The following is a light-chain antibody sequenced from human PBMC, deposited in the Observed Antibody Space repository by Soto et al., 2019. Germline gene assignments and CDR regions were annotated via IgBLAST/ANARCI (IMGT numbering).Light chain of an antibody. CDR3: QPDYNWPPQYT. Sequence: EIVMTQSPASLSVSPGDGATLSCRASQSVASNVAWYQQKPGQGPRLLIHGASTRAVGVPARFSGSGSGTDFTPPISSLQSEDFAVYYWQPDYNWPPQYTFGQGTKLQIK. CDR1: QSVASN. V-gene: IGKV3-15*01. J-gene: IGKJ2*01. CDR2: GAS.